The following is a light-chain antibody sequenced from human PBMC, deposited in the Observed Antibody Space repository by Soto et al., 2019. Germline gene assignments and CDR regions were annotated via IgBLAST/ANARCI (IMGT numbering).Light chain of an antibody. CDR3: QLRSNLPPT. J-gene: IGKJ1*01. CDR1: QSVSNY. CDR2: DAS. Sequence: EIMVSHSPAALSLTPGERATLSCRASQSVSNYLAWYQQKPGQAPRLLIYDASKRATGIPARFSGSGSGTDFTLTISSLEPEDCAVYYCQLRSNLPPTFGQVSIVDIK. V-gene: IGKV3-11*01.